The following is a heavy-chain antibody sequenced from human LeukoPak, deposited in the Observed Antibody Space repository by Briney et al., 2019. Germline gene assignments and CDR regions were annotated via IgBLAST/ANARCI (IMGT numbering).Heavy chain of an antibody. CDR3: AREGLGYCSSTSCSGWFDP. CDR2: INPNSGGT. Sequence: GASVKVSCKASGYTFTGYYMHWVRQAPGQGLEWMGWINPNSGGTNYAQKFQGRVPMTRDTSISTAYMELSRLRSDDTAVYYCAREGLGYCSSTSCSGWFDPWGQGTLVTVSS. V-gene: IGHV1-2*02. J-gene: IGHJ5*02. CDR1: GYTFTGYY. D-gene: IGHD2-2*01.